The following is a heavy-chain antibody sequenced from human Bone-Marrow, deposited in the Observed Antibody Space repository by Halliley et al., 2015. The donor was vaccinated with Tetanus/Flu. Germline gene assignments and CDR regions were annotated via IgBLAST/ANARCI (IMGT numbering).Heavy chain of an antibody. D-gene: IGHD2-8*01. CDR3: AKYLNCTTSSCFSDWFDP. J-gene: IGHJ5*02. V-gene: IGHV4-59*08. Sequence: GLVKPSETLSLTCAVSGGSISNHYWGWIRQPPGKGLEWIGNVFYTGTTTYSPSLKSRVTISVDTSTNQFSLKLTSVTAADTAVYYCAKYLNCTTSSCFSDWFDPWGQGILVTVSS. CDR2: VFYTGTT. CDR1: GGSISNHY.